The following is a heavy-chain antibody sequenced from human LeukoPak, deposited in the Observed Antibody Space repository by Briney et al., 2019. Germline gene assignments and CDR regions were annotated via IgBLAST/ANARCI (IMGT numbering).Heavy chain of an antibody. CDR3: ARSAIVVVPAANYWFDP. CDR1: GGSFSGYY. CDR2: INHSGST. D-gene: IGHD2-2*01. J-gene: IGHJ5*02. Sequence: SETLSLTCAVYGGSFSGYYWSWIRQPPGKGLEWIGEINHSGSTNYNPSLKSRVTISVDTSKNRFSLKLSSVTAADTAVYYCARSAIVVVPAANYWFDPWGQGTLVTVSS. V-gene: IGHV4-34*01.